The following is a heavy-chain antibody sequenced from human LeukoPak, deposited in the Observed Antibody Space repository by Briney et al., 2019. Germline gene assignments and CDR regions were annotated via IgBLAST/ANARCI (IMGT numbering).Heavy chain of an antibody. Sequence: GGSLRLSCAASGFIFSNYAMHWVRQAPGKGLEWVALISSDGSKVYYADSVKGRFTISRDNSRNTLYLQMNSLRAEDSAVYYCARDFDYWGQGTLVTVSS. CDR2: ISSDGSKV. V-gene: IGHV3-30*04. J-gene: IGHJ4*02. CDR1: GFIFSNYA. CDR3: ARDFDY.